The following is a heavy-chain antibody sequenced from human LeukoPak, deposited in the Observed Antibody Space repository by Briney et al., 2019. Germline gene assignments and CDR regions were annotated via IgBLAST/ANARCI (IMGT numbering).Heavy chain of an antibody. V-gene: IGHV1-2*02. J-gene: IGHJ5*02. Sequence: ASLKVSCKASGYTFTDYYMHWVRQAPGQGLEWMGGITPNSGGTNFAQKFQGRVTMTRDTSISTAYMELSRLRSDDTAVYYCARGTPYGSGSYYWSSGQGTLVTVSS. CDR2: ITPNSGGT. CDR1: GYTFTDYY. D-gene: IGHD3-10*01. CDR3: ARGTPYGSGSYYWS.